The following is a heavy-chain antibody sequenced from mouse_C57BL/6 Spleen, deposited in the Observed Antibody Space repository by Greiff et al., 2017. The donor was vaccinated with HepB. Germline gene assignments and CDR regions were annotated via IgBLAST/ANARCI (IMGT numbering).Heavy chain of an antibody. CDR2: ISYDGSN. D-gene: IGHD4-1*01. V-gene: IGHV3-6*01. J-gene: IGHJ1*03. CDR3: ARGNWDYWYFDV. Sequence: EVKLEESGPGLVKPSQSLSLTCSVTGYSITSGYYWNWIRQFPGNKLEWMGYISYDGSNNYNPSLKNRISITRDTSKNQFFLKLNSVTTEDTATYDCARGNWDYWYFDVWGTGTTVTVSS. CDR1: GYSITSGYY.